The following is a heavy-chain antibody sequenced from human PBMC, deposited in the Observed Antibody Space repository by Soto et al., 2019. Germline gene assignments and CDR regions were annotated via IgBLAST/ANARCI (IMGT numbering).Heavy chain of an antibody. CDR2: IYPGDSDT. CDR3: ARQEGYYDSSGYKNLDALDI. D-gene: IGHD3-22*01. J-gene: IGHJ3*02. Sequence: PGESLKISCKGSGYSFTSYWIGWVRQMPGKGLEWMGIIYPGDSDTRYSPSFQGQVTISADKSISTAYLQWSSLKASDTAMYYCARQEGYYDSSGYKNLDALDIWGQGTMVTVS. CDR1: GYSFTSYW. V-gene: IGHV5-51*01.